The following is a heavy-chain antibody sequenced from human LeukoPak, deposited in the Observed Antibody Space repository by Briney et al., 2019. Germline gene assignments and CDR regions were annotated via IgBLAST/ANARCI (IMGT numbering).Heavy chain of an antibody. J-gene: IGHJ4*02. Sequence: GGSLRLSCAASGFTFSSYWMHWVRQAPGKGLVWVSRINTDESSTSYADSVKGRFTISRDNAKNTLYLQMNSLRAEDTAVYYCASGGPIYYFDYWGQGTLVTVSS. CDR2: INTDESST. CDR1: GFTFSSYW. V-gene: IGHV3-74*01. CDR3: ASGGPIYYFDY. D-gene: IGHD2-15*01.